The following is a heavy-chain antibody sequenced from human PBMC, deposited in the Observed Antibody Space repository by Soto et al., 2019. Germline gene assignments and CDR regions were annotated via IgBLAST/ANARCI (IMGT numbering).Heavy chain of an antibody. CDR2: IYHSGST. J-gene: IGHJ5*02. D-gene: IGHD3-10*02. CDR3: ARFRPPVLLCP. CDR1: GGSISSGGYS. Sequence: SETLSLTSAVSGGSISSGGYSWSWIRQPPGKGLEWIGYIYHSGSTYYNPSLKSRVTISVDRSKNQFSLKLSSVTAADTAVYYCARFRPPVLLCPCGQGTLVIVSS. V-gene: IGHV4-30-2*01.